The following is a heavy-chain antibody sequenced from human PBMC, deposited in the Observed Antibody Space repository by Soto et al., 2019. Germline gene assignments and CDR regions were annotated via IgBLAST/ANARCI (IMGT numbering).Heavy chain of an antibody. Sequence: VASVKVSCKASGGTFSSYAISWVRQAPGQGPEWMGGIIPIFGTANYAQKFQGRVTITADKSTSTAYMELSSLRSEDTAVYYCASSPLGGGLVSAFDIWGQGTMVTV. J-gene: IGHJ3*02. V-gene: IGHV1-69*06. CDR3: ASSPLGGGLVSAFDI. CDR2: IIPIFGTA. CDR1: GGTFSSYA. D-gene: IGHD3-16*01.